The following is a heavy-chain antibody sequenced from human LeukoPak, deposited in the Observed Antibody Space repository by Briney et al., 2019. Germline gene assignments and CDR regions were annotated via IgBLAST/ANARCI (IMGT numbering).Heavy chain of an antibody. V-gene: IGHV3-15*07. CDR3: AAEGGFCGDPVY. CDR2: IASKTDGGAT. Sequence: PGGSLRLSCSASGLTVTNAWMNWVRQAPGEGLDWVGRIASKTDGGATDYAAPVKGRFTISRDDSKNTLYLQMNSLRAEDTAVYYCAAEGGFCGDPVYWGQGTLVTVSS. J-gene: IGHJ4*02. D-gene: IGHD4-17*01. CDR1: GLTVTNAW.